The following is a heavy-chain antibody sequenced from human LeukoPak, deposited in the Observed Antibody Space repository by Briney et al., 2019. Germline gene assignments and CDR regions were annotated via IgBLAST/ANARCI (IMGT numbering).Heavy chain of an antibody. J-gene: IGHJ4*02. CDR2: IFPSGGEI. D-gene: IGHD2-8*02. Sequence: GGSLRLSCAASGFTFSTFAMIWVRQPPGKGLEWVSSIFPSGGEIHYADSVRGRFTISRDNSKSTLSLQMNSLRAEDTAIYYCATYRQVLLPFESWGQGTLVTVS. CDR1: GFTFSTFA. V-gene: IGHV3-23*01. CDR3: ATYRQVLLPFES.